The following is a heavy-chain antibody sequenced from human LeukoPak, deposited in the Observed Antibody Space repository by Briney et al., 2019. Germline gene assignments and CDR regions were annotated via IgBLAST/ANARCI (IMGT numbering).Heavy chain of an antibody. Sequence: GGSLRLSCAASGFTFSSYWMSWVRQAPGKGLEWVANIKQDGSEKYYVDSVKGRFTISRDNAKNSLYLQMNSLRAEDTAVYYCARVRHSYGFDAFDIWGQGTMVTVSS. J-gene: IGHJ3*02. CDR1: GFTFSSYW. CDR2: IKQDGSEK. D-gene: IGHD5-18*01. V-gene: IGHV3-7*01. CDR3: ARVRHSYGFDAFDI.